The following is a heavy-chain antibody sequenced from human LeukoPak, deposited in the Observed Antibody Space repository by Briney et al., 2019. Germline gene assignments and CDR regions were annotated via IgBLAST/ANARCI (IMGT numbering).Heavy chain of an antibody. CDR1: GYSISRGSY. CDR2: VYHSGSA. CDR3: ARHYCSSTSCYSGWFDP. V-gene: IGHV4-38-2*01. J-gene: IGHJ5*02. D-gene: IGHD2-2*01. Sequence: SETLSLTCAVSGYSISRGSYWGWIRQPPGKGLEWIGSVYHSGSAYYNPSLKRRVTISVDTSKNQFSLKLSSVTAADTAVYYCARHYCSSTSCYSGWFDPWGQGTLVTVSS.